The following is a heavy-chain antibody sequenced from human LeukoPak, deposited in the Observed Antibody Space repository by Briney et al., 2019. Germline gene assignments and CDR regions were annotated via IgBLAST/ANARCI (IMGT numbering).Heavy chain of an antibody. CDR1: GFTFSNYS. Sequence: PGGSLRLSCAASGFTFSNYSMNWVRQAPGKGLEWVSAISGSGGSTYYADSVKGRFTISRDNSKNTLYLQMNSLRAEDTAVYYCAKASAMIVTSYFDYWGQGTLVTVSS. J-gene: IGHJ4*02. V-gene: IGHV3-23*01. CDR3: AKASAMIVTSYFDY. CDR2: ISGSGGST. D-gene: IGHD3-22*01.